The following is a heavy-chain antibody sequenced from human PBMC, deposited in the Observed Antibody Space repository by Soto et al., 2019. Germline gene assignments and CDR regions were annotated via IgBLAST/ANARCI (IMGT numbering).Heavy chain of an antibody. V-gene: IGHV4-38-2*01. D-gene: IGHD1-26*01. CDR3: ALVGGNAIDY. Sequence: SETLSLTCAVSGYSISSGYYWGWIRQPPGKGLEWIGSIYHSGSTYYNPSLKSRVTISVDTSKNQFSLKLSSVTAADTAVYYCALVGGNAIDYWGQGTQDTVSS. CDR2: IYHSGST. J-gene: IGHJ4*02. CDR1: GYSISSGYY.